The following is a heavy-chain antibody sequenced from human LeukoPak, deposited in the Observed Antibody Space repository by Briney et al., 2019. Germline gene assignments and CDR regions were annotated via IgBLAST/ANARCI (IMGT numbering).Heavy chain of an antibody. Sequence: PGGSLRLSCAASGFTFSSYSMNWVRQAPGKGLEWVSYISSSSSTIYYADSVKGRFTISRDNAKNSLYLQMNSLRAEDTAVYYCARDNSGDLSSGWFWSAFDIWGQGTMVTVSS. CDR3: ARDNSGDLSSGWFWSAFDI. CDR2: ISSSSSTI. CDR1: GFTFSSYS. J-gene: IGHJ3*02. V-gene: IGHV3-48*04. D-gene: IGHD6-19*01.